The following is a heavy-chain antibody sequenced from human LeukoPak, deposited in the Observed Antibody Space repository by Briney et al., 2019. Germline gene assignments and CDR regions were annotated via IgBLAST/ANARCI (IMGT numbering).Heavy chain of an antibody. CDR1: GYTFTSYG. CDR3: ARDSYYYGSGSLHTSHWYFDL. V-gene: IGHV1-18*01. CDR2: IGAYNGNT. D-gene: IGHD3-10*01. Sequence: ASVKVSCKASGYTFTSYGISWVRQAPGQGLEWMGWIGAYNGNTNYAQKLQGRVTMTTDTSTSTAYMELRSLRSGDTAVYYCARDSYYYGSGSLHTSHWYFDLWGRGTLVTVSS. J-gene: IGHJ2*01.